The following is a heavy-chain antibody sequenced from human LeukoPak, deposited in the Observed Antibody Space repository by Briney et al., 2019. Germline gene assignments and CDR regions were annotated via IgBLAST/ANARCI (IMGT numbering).Heavy chain of an antibody. V-gene: IGHV4-38-2*02. D-gene: IGHD3-3*01. Sequence: KTSETLSLTCTVSGYSISSGYYWGWIRQPPGKGLEWIGEINHSGSTNYNPSLKSRVTISVDTSKNQFSLKLSSVTAADTAVYYCARRGLSYYDFWSGYYPFDYWGQGTLVTVSS. CDR3: ARRGLSYYDFWSGYYPFDY. CDR2: INHSGST. J-gene: IGHJ4*02. CDR1: GYSISSGYY.